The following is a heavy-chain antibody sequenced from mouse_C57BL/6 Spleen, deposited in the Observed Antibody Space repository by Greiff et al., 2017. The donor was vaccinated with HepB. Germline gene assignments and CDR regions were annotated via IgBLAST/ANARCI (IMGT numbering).Heavy chain of an antibody. Sequence: EVNVVESEGGLVQPGSSMKLSCTASGFTFSDYYMAWVRQVPEKGLEWVANINYDGSSTYYLDSLKSRFIISRDNAKNILYLQMSSLKSEDTATYYCARGYDYDEGFAYWGQGTLVTVSA. CDR1: GFTFSDYY. CDR2: INYDGSST. J-gene: IGHJ3*01. CDR3: ARGYDYDEGFAY. V-gene: IGHV5-16*01. D-gene: IGHD2-4*01.